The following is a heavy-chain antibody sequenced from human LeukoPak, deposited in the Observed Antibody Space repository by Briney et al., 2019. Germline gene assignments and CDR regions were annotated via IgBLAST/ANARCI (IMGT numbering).Heavy chain of an antibody. J-gene: IGHJ5*02. V-gene: IGHV4-59*08. CDR3: ARHQMVRGVTAWFDP. D-gene: IGHD3-10*01. Sequence: SETLSLTCTVSGGSISSYYWSWIRQPPGKGLEWIGYIYYSGSTNYNPSLKSRVTISVDTSKNQFSLKLSSVTAADTAVYYCARHQMVRGVTAWFDPWGQGTLVTVSS. CDR1: GGSISSYY. CDR2: IYYSGST.